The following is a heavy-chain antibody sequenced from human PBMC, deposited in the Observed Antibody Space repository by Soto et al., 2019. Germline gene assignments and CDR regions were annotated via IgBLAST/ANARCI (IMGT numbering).Heavy chain of an antibody. J-gene: IGHJ6*02. CDR1: GGTFSSYA. CDR2: IIPIFGTA. Sequence: QVQLVQSGAEVKKPGSSVKVSCKASGGTFSSYAISWVRQAPGQGLEWMGGIIPIFGTANYAQKFQGRVTITADESTSTAYMELSSLRSEGTAVYYCARDLRVRDYYDSSGYCFMDVWGQGTTVTVSS. D-gene: IGHD3-22*01. CDR3: ARDLRVRDYYDSSGYCFMDV. V-gene: IGHV1-69*01.